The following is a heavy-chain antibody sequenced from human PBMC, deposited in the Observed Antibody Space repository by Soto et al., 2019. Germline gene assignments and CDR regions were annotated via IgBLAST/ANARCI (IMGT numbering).Heavy chain of an antibody. CDR2: ISGYNGNT. V-gene: IGHV1-18*01. Sequence: QVQLVQPGTEVKKPGASVKVSCKASGYTFSSYGISWVRQAPGQGLEWMGWISGYNGNTKYAQKLQGRVTMTTDTSTSTAYVELRSLRSDDTAVYYCARGSRLFGVVIFQHYDMDVWGQGTTVTVSS. CDR3: ARGSRLFGVVIFQHYDMDV. J-gene: IGHJ6*02. CDR1: GYTFSSYG. D-gene: IGHD3-3*01.